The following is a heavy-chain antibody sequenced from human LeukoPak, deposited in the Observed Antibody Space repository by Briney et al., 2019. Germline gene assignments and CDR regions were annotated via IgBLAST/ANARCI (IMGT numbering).Heavy chain of an antibody. Sequence: ASVKVSCKASGYTFTDYYLHWVRQAPGQGLEWMGWINPNSGGTKYAQNFQGRVTMTRDTSSSTAYMELSRLRSDDTAAYYCARVGCTNINCLNWFDPWGQGTLAIVSS. CDR3: ARVGCTNINCLNWFDP. V-gene: IGHV1-2*02. CDR1: GYTFTDYY. D-gene: IGHD2-8*01. CDR2: INPNSGGT. J-gene: IGHJ5*02.